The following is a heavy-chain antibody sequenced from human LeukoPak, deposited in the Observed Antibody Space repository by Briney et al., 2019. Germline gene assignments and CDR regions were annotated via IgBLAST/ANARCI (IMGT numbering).Heavy chain of an antibody. CDR3: ATTQSGFTRSLLPHGGYYLDC. CDR1: GYTFIDYY. D-gene: IGHD3-3*01. J-gene: IGHJ4*02. CDR2: INPKSGGT. Sequence: ASVKVSCKAAGYTFIDYYIHWVRQAPGQGLEWMGWINPKSGGTNYAQKFQGRVTMTRDTSISAAYMELSSLKSDDTAVYYCATTQSGFTRSLLPHGGYYLDCWGQGTLVTVSS. V-gene: IGHV1-2*02.